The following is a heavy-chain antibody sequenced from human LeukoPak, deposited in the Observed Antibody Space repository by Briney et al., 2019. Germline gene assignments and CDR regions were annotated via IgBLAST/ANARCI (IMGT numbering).Heavy chain of an antibody. Sequence: GGSLRLSCAGSGFTFSNHWMSWVRQAPGKGLEWVANIKQDGSERYYVDSVKGRFTISRDNAKNSLYLQMNSLRAEDTAVYYCARTYYDYVWGSYPSNYWGQGTLVTV. CDR1: GFTFSNHW. CDR3: ARTYYDYVWGSYPSNY. J-gene: IGHJ4*02. V-gene: IGHV3-7*01. D-gene: IGHD3-16*01. CDR2: IKQDGSER.